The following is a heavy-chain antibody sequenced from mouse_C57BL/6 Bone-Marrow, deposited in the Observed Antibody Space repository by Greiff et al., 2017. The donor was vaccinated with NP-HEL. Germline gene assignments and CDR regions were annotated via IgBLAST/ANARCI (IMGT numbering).Heavy chain of an antibody. D-gene: IGHD1-1*01. J-gene: IGHJ1*03. CDR2: IDPSDSET. CDR3: ARWRYYGSSPYWYFDV. V-gene: IGHV1-52*01. Sequence: QSCKASGYTFTSYWMHWVKQRPIQGLEWIGNIDPSDSETHYNQKFKDKATLTVDKSSSTAYMQLSSLTSEDSAVYYCARWRYYGSSPYWYFDVWGTGTTVTVSS. CDR1: GYTFTSYW.